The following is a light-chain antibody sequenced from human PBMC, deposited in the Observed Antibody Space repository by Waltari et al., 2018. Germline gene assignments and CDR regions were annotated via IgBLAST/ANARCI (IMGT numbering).Light chain of an antibody. CDR1: ASPKNY. J-gene: IGLJ2*01. V-gene: IGLV3-10*01. CDR2: EDN. CDR3: SSTDSSGNYVV. Sequence: SYELTQPPSVSVSPGQTARITRSGDASPKNYSYWYQQKSGQAPVLVIYEDNKRPSGIPERFSGSSSGAMATMTISGAQVEDDGDYYCSSTDSSGNYVVFGGGTKLTVL.